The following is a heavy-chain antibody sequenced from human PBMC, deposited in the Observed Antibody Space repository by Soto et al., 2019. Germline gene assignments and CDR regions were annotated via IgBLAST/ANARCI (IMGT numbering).Heavy chain of an antibody. Sequence: SETLSLTCSVSDDSINSDKYYWGWIRQPPGKGLEWIGSIYYRGNAYYNPSLQTRVTISLDTSKSQFSLKLNSVTAADTAVYYCARGRRGGYTLPHFFAYWGQGTLVTVSS. J-gene: IGHJ4*02. CDR2: IYYRGNA. V-gene: IGHV4-39*01. CDR3: ARGRRGGYTLPHFFAY. CDR1: DDSINSDKYY. D-gene: IGHD1-1*01.